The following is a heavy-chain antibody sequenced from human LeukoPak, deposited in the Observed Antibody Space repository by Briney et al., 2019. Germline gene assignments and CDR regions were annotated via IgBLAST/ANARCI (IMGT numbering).Heavy chain of an antibody. D-gene: IGHD3-16*02. CDR3: AREGPVTFGGVIN. CDR2: IYTSGST. J-gene: IGHJ4*02. V-gene: IGHV4-4*07. CDR1: GGSFSGNY. Sequence: PSETLSLTCAVDGGSFSGNYWTWIRQPAGKGLEWIGRIYTSGSTNYNPSLKSRVTMSVDTSKNQFSLKLSSVTAADTAVYYCAREGPVTFGGVINWGQGTLVTVSS.